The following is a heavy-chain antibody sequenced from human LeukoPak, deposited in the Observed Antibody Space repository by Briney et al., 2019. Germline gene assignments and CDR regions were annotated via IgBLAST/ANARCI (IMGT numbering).Heavy chain of an antibody. Sequence: GGSLRLSCAASGFTFSSYEMNWVRQAPGKGLEWVSYISSSGSTIYYADSVKGRFTISRDNAKNSLYLQMNSLRAEDTAVYYCARGYYGSGSLYYYYYYYYMDVWGKGTTVTISS. CDR3: ARGYYGSGSLYYYYYYYYMDV. D-gene: IGHD3-10*01. CDR2: ISSSGSTI. J-gene: IGHJ6*03. CDR1: GFTFSSYE. V-gene: IGHV3-48*03.